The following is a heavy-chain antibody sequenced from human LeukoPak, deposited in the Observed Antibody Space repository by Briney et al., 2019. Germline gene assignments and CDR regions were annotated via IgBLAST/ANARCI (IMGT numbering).Heavy chain of an antibody. V-gene: IGHV1-2*06. CDR1: GYTFTGYY. Sequence: GASVKVSCKASGYTFTGYYMHWVRQAPGQGLEWMGRINPNSGGTNYAQKFQGRVTMTRDTSISTAYMELSRLRSDDTAVYYCARDPSLIWWWGFEYWGQGTLVTVSS. D-gene: IGHD2-8*02. CDR3: ARDPSLIWWWGFEY. CDR2: INPNSGGT. J-gene: IGHJ4*02.